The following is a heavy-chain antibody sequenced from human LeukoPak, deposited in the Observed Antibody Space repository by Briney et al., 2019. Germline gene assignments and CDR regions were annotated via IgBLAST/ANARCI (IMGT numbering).Heavy chain of an antibody. CDR2: ISSSSSYR. CDR3: AKDDRWLQFCC. V-gene: IGHV3-21*01. J-gene: IGHJ4*02. D-gene: IGHD5-24*01. CDR1: GFTFSSYA. Sequence: RGSLRLSCAASGFTFSSYAMSWVRQAPGKGLEWVSSISSSSSYRYYADSVKGRFTISRGNAKNSLYLQMNSLRAEDTAVYYCAKDDRWLQFCCWGQGTLVTVSA.